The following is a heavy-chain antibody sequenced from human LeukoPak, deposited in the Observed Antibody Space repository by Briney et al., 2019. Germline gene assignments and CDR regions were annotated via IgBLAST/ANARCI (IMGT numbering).Heavy chain of an antibody. CDR3: ARGGYSYGYGGDY. CDR2: ISSSSSYI. CDR1: GFSFSSHN. J-gene: IGHJ4*02. V-gene: IGHV3-21*01. Sequence: GGSLRLSCAASGFSFSSHNMNWVRQAPGKGLEWVSSISSSSSYIYYADSVKGRFTISRDNAKNSLYLQMNSLRAEDTAVYYCARGGYSYGYGGDYWGQGTLVTVSS. D-gene: IGHD5-18*01.